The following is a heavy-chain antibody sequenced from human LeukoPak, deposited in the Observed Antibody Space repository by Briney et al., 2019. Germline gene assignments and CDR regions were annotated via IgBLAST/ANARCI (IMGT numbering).Heavy chain of an antibody. CDR1: GYTFTGYY. J-gene: IGHJ3*02. CDR3: ARDPTVEMAFDI. D-gene: IGHD5-24*01. Sequence: ASVKVSCKASGYTFTGYYMHWARQAPGQGLEWMGWINPNSGGTNYAQKFQGRVTMTRDTSISTAYMELSRLRSNDTAVYYCARDPTVEMAFDIWGQGTMVTVSS. V-gene: IGHV1-2*02. CDR2: INPNSGGT.